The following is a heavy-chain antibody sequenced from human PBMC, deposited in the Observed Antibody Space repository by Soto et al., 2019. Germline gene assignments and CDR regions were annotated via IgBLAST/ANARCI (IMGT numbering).Heavy chain of an antibody. Sequence: GASVKVSCKASGGTFSSYAISWVLQAPGQGLEWMGGIIPIFGTANYAQKFQGRVTITADKSTSTAYMELSSLRSEDTAVYYCASSYPPITTSAWFDPWGQGTLVTAPQ. V-gene: IGHV1-69*06. J-gene: IGHJ5*02. CDR3: ASSYPPITTSAWFDP. D-gene: IGHD3-22*01. CDR2: IIPIFGTA. CDR1: GGTFSSYA.